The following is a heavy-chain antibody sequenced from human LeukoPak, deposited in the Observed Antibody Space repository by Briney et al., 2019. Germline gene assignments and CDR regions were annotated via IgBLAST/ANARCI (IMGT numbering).Heavy chain of an antibody. D-gene: IGHD6-13*01. CDR2: IIPIFDTA. CDR3: ARQLLVAAAAAYYFDY. V-gene: IGHV1-69*05. J-gene: IGHJ4*02. Sequence: SVKVSCKASGGTFSSYAISWVRQAPGQGLEWMGGIIPIFDTANYAQKFQGRVTITTDESTSTAYMELSSLRSEDTAVYCCARQLLVAAAAAYYFDYWGQGTLVTVSS. CDR1: GGTFSSYA.